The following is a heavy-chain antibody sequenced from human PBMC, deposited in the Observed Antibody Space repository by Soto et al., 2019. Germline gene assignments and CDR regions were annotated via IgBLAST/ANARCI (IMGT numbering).Heavy chain of an antibody. D-gene: IGHD3-10*01. CDR1: GGSFSSYY. J-gene: IGHJ4*02. CDR3: ARGRTSSGSYYESGDY. V-gene: IGHV4-34*01. CDR2: INHSGST. Sequence: PSETLSLTCAVYGGSFSSYYWSWTRQPPGKGLEWIGEINHSGSTNYNTSLKSRVTISVDTSKNQFSLKLTSVTAAATAVYYCARGRTSSGSYYESGDYWGQGTRSPSPQ.